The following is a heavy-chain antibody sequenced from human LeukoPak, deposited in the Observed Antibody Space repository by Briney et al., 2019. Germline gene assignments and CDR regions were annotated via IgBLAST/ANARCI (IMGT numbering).Heavy chain of an antibody. CDR1: GYTFTTYG. Sequence: AAAVKVSCKASGYTFTTYGISWVRQAPGQGLEWMGWISAYNGNTNYEQKFQGRVTMTTDTSTSTAYMELRSLISDDTAVYYCARDRPGPRPYVCDIWGQGTMVTVSS. CDR3: ARDRPGPRPYVCDI. D-gene: IGHD3-10*02. V-gene: IGHV1-18*01. CDR2: ISAYNGNT. J-gene: IGHJ3*02.